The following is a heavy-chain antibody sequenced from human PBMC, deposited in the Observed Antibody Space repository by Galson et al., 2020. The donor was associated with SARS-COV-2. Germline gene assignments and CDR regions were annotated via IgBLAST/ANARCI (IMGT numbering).Heavy chain of an antibody. CDR2: ISHSGGT. CDR3: ARLHYGEYAPEAFDI. CDR1: GTSISSGSYS. J-gene: IGHJ3*02. V-gene: IGHV4-30-2*01. Sequence: SDTLSLTCAVSGTSISSGSYSWNWIRQQPGTGLERIGYISHSGGTYYNPSIKSRVTISGDRSKNQFSLRLSSVTAADTAVYYCARLHYGEYAPEAFDIWGPGTRVTVAS. D-gene: IGHD4-17*01.